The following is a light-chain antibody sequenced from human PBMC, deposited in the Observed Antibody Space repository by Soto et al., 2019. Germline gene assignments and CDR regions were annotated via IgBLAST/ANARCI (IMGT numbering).Light chain of an antibody. CDR2: KAS. CDR1: QNIYSW. V-gene: IGKV1-5*03. J-gene: IGKJ4*01. CDR3: QRYNSYPIT. Sequence: DIQMTQSPSTLSASVGDRVTITCRASQNIYSWLAWYQQKPGKAPKLLIYKASSLESGVPSRFSGSGSGTEFTLTISSLQPDDFATYYCQRYNSYPITFGGGTKVEIK.